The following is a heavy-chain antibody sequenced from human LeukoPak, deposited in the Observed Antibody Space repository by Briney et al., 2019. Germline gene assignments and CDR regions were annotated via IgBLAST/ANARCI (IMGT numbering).Heavy chain of an antibody. Sequence: SETLSLTRTVSGGSIRSYYWSWIRQPPGKGLEWIGYIYYSGSTNYNPSLKSRVTISVDTSKNQFSLKLSSVTAADTAVYYCARAHYYDSSGRNWFDPWGQGTLVTVSS. CDR3: ARAHYYDSSGRNWFDP. V-gene: IGHV4-59*01. D-gene: IGHD3-22*01. CDR2: IYYSGST. J-gene: IGHJ5*02. CDR1: GGSIRSYY.